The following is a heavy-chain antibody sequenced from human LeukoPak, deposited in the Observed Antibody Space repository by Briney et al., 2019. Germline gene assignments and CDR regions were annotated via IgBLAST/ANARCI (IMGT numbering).Heavy chain of an antibody. CDR3: ARLGRGSYYFDY. D-gene: IGHD1-26*01. J-gene: IGHJ4*02. CDR1: AATFSSYS. CDR2: ISSSGSNI. V-gene: IGHV3-21*01. Sequence: AESLSLACAVSAATFSSYSMNWVRQAPGKGLEWISTISSSGSNIYYAGSVKGRFTISRDNAKNSLYLQMNSLRAEDTAVYYCARLGRGSYYFDYWGQGTLVTVSS.